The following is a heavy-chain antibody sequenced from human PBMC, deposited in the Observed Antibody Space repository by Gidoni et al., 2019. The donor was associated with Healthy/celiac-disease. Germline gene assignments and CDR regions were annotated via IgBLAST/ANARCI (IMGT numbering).Heavy chain of an antibody. CDR3: AKDAYCGGDCYSDYYYYGMDV. Sequence: EVQLVESGGGLVQPGRSLRLSCAASGFTFADDAMHWVRQAPGKGLEWVSVISWNSGSIGYADSVKGRFTISRDNAKNSLYLQMNSLRAEDTALYYCAKDAYCGGDCYSDYYYYGMDVWGQGTTVTVSS. V-gene: IGHV3-9*01. CDR1: GFTFADDA. J-gene: IGHJ6*02. CDR2: ISWNSGSI. D-gene: IGHD2-21*01.